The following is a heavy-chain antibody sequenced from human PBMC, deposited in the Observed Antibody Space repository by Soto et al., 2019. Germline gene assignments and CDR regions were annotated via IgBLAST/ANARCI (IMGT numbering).Heavy chain of an antibody. J-gene: IGHJ3*02. CDR3: AHSQYYYDSSGYYYGAFYI. CDR1: GFSLTTSGVG. Sequence: QITLKESGPTLVKPTQTLTLTCTFSGFSLTTSGVGVGWIRQPPGKALEWLALIYWYDDTRYSPSLNSRPTITKDTSTKQVVLTMTNLDPVDTATYYCAHSQYYYDSSGYYYGAFYIWGRGTMVAVSS. V-gene: IGHV2-5*01. CDR2: IYWYDDT. D-gene: IGHD3-22*01.